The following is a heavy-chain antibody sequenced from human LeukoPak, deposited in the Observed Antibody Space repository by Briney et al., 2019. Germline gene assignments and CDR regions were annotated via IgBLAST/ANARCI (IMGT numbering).Heavy chain of an antibody. J-gene: IGHJ6*02. V-gene: IGHV1-18*01. Sequence: ASVKVSCKASGYTFTIYGISWVRQAPGQGLEWMGWISAYNGNTTYAQKLQGRVTMTTDTSTSTAYMELTSLRSDDAAVSDCASLTFVGATISRYSDMDVWGQGTTVTVSS. CDR1: GYTFTIYG. CDR3: ASLTFVGATISRYSDMDV. D-gene: IGHD1-26*01. CDR2: ISAYNGNT.